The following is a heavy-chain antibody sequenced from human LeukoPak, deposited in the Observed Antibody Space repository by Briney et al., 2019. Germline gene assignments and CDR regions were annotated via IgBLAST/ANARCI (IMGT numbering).Heavy chain of an antibody. CDR2: ISWNSGSI. CDR3: ARDLKYLRYFDWLFSMDV. J-gene: IGHJ6*02. V-gene: IGHV3-9*01. CDR1: GFTFDDYG. Sequence: PGGSLRLSCAASGFTFDDYGMHWVRQAPGKGLEWVSGISWNSGSIGYADSVKGRFTISRDNAKNSLYLQMNSLRAEDTAVYYCARDLKYLRYFDWLFSMDVWGQGTTVTVSS. D-gene: IGHD3-9*01.